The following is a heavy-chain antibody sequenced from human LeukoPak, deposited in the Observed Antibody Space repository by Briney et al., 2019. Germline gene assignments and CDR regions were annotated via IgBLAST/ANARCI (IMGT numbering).Heavy chain of an antibody. CDR2: ISGGGGST. J-gene: IGHJ6*03. CDR3: AKGSDYDPPYYYYYMDV. V-gene: IGHV3-23*01. D-gene: IGHD5-12*01. Sequence: GGSLRLSCAASGFTFNNYGMNWVRQAPGKGLEWVSGISGGGGSTYYADSVKGRFTISRDNSKNTLYLQMNSLRAEDTAVYYCAKGSDYDPPYYYYYMDVWGKGTTVTVSS. CDR1: GFTFNNYG.